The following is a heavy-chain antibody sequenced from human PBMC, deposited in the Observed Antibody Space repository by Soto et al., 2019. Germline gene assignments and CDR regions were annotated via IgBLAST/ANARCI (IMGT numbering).Heavy chain of an antibody. D-gene: IGHD6-6*01. V-gene: IGHV3-15*01. CDR2: IKSKTDGGTT. J-gene: IGHJ5*02. CDR3: TTDPYSSFKWSDWFDP. Sequence: EVQLVESGGGLVKPGGSLRLSCAASGFTFSNAWMSWVRQAPGKGLEWVGRIKSKTDGGTTDYAAPVKGRFTISRDDSKNTLYLQMNSQKTEDTAVYYCTTDPYSSFKWSDWFDPWGQGTLVTVSS. CDR1: GFTFSNAW.